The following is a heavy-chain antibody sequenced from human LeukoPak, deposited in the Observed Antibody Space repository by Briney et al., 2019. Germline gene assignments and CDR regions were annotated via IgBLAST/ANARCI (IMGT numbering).Heavy chain of an antibody. CDR3: AKSLVSGGSCYSCFDY. D-gene: IGHD2-15*01. V-gene: IGHV3-23*01. Sequence: PGGSLRLSCAASGFAFASYAMGCVRQSPGKRLEWVSGITGSGENTYYAGSVKGRFTISRDNSKNTLYLQMSSLRPEDTAVYYCAKSLVSGGSCYSCFDYWGQGTLVTVSS. CDR1: GFAFASYA. CDR2: ITGSGENT. J-gene: IGHJ4*02.